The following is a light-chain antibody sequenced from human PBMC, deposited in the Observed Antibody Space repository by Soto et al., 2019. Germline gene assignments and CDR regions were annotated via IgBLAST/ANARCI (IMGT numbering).Light chain of an antibody. V-gene: IGKV1D-12*01. CDR3: QQADSFPWT. J-gene: IGKJ1*01. Sequence: DIQMTQSPSSVSASVGDRVTITCRASQGISSLLAWYQQKPGKAPKLLIYYASNLENGVPSRFSGSGSWPDFTLTISRLQPEDFATYFCQQADSFPWTFGQGTKVEL. CDR2: YAS. CDR1: QGISSL.